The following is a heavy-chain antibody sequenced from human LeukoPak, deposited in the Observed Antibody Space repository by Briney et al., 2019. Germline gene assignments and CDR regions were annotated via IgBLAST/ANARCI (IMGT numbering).Heavy chain of an antibody. D-gene: IGHD6-13*01. CDR1: GGSISSGGYS. CDR2: IYHSGST. J-gene: IGHJ5*02. Sequence: PSQTLSLTCAVSGGSISSGGYSWSWIRQPPGKGLEWIGYIYHSGSTYYNPSLKSRVTISVDTSKNQFSLKLSSVTAADTAVYYCARGRGGYSSSWYKLFDPWGQGTLVTVSS. CDR3: ARGRGGYSSSWYKLFDP. V-gene: IGHV4-30-2*01.